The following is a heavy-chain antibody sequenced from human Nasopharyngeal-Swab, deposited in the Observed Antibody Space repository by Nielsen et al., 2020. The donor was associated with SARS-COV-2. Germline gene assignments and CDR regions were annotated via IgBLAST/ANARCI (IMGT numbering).Heavy chain of an antibody. CDR2: INHSGST. J-gene: IGHJ4*02. V-gene: IGHV4-34*01. Sequence: RQAPGKGPEWIGEINHSGSTNYNPSLKSRVTISVDTSNNQFSLKLSSVTAADTAVYYCARGSRSGINNYSSGWYFFDYWGQGALVTVSS. D-gene: IGHD6-19*01. CDR3: ARGSRSGINNYSSGWYFFDY.